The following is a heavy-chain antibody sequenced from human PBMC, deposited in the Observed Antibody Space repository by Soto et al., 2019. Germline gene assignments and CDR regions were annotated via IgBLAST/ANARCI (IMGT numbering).Heavy chain of an antibody. CDR1: GGSIYSYY. Sequence: SETLSLTCTVSGGSIYSYYCTWIRQPPVKGLESIGYIYYSGSTNYNPSLKSRVSMSVDRSKSQFSLKLSSVTVAYTAVYYCARIPDRWGQGTLVPVSS. CDR3: ARIPDR. J-gene: IGHJ1*01. D-gene: IGHD2-2*01. CDR2: IYYSGST. V-gene: IGHV4-59*08.